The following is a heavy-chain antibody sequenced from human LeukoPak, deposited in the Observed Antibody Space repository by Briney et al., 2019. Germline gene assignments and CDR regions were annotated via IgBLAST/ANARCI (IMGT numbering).Heavy chain of an antibody. CDR1: GFPFSSYW. V-gene: IGHV3-74*01. Sequence: VSLRLSCAASGFPFSSYWMHWVRQVPGKGLLWVSRINSDGSATIYADSVRGRFTISRDNAKNTLYLQMSGLRVEDTAVYHCASDSPYYGMDVWGQGTTVTVSS. CDR3: ASDSPYYGMDV. J-gene: IGHJ6*02. CDR2: INSDGSAT.